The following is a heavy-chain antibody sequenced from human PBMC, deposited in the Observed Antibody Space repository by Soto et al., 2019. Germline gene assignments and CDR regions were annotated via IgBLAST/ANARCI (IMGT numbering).Heavy chain of an antibody. CDR3: AAGGGLPRYY. J-gene: IGHJ4*02. V-gene: IGHV4-30-2*01. Sequence: QLQLQESGSGLVKPSQTLSLTCAVSGCSMRSGGYSWSRIRQPPGKGLEWIGYIYHSGSTYYNPSLKSRVTISVDRSKNQFSLKLISVTAADTAVYYCAAGGGLPRYYWGQGTLVTVSS. CDR1: GCSMRSGGYS. CDR2: IYHSGST. D-gene: IGHD5-12*01.